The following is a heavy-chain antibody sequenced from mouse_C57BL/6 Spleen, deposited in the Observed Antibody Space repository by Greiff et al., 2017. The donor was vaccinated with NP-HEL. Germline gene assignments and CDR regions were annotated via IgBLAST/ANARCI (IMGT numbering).Heavy chain of an antibody. Sequence: EVKVVESGGGLVKPGGSLKLSCAASGFTFSSYAMSWVRQTPEKRLEWVATISDGGSYTYYPDNVKGRFTISRDNAKNNLYLQMSHLKSEDTAMYYCARGGTLGLPYWGQGTLVTVSA. CDR2: ISDGGSYT. CDR3: ARGGTLGLPY. CDR1: GFTFSSYA. V-gene: IGHV5-4*03. J-gene: IGHJ3*01. D-gene: IGHD2-14*01.